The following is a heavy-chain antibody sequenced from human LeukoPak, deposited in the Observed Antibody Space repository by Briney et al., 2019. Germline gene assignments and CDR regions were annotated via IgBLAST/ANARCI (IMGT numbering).Heavy chain of an antibody. CDR1: GGSISSGGYS. J-gene: IGHJ5*02. D-gene: IGHD1-26*01. CDR3: ASGPYSGSYRRGIGWFDP. CDR2: IYHSGST. V-gene: IGHV4-30-2*01. Sequence: SETLSLTCAVSGGSISSGGYSWSWIRQPPGKGLEWLGYIYHSGSTYYNPSLKSRVTISVDRSKNQFSLKLSSVTAADTAVYYCASGPYSGSYRRGIGWFDPWGQGTLVTVSS.